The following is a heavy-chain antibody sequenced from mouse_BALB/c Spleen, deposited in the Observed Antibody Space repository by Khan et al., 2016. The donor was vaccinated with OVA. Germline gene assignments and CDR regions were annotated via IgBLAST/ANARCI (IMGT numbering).Heavy chain of an antibody. D-gene: IGHD2-3*01. CDR1: GYSITTDYA. V-gene: IGHV3-2*02. CDR2: ISYSGNT. CDR3: AKVDGGGVDY. J-gene: IGHJ2*01. Sequence: EVQLQESGPGLVKPSQSLSLTCTVTGYSITTDYAWNWIRQFPGNKLEWMGFISYSGNTKYNPSLKSRITITRDTSKNKFFLQLKSLTTEDTARYYGAKVDGGGVDYWGQGTTLTVSS.